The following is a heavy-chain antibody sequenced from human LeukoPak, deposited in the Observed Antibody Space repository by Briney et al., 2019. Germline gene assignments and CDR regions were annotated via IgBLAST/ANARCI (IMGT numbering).Heavy chain of an antibody. D-gene: IGHD6-13*01. V-gene: IGHV4-39*07. CDR1: GGSISSSNFY. J-gene: IGHJ6*03. CDR2: IYYSGST. CDR3: ARGFPGIAAAGFYYYYYYMDV. Sequence: SETLSLTCTVSGGSISSSNFYWGWIRQPPGKGLEWIGSIYYSGSTNYNPSLKSRVTISVDTSKNQFSLKLSSVTAADTAVYYCARGFPGIAAAGFYYYYYYMDVWGKGTTVTVSS.